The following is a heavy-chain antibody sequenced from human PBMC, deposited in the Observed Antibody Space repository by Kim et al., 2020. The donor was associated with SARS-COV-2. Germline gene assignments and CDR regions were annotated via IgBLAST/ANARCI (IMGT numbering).Heavy chain of an antibody. Sequence: SVKVSCKASGGTFSSYAISWVRQAPGQGLEWMGGIIPIFGTANYAQKFQVRVTITADESTSTAYMELSSLRSEDTAVYYCARGLGGSYQLVDYWGQGTLVTVSS. V-gene: IGHV1-69*13. J-gene: IGHJ4*02. CDR2: IIPIFGTA. D-gene: IGHD1-26*01. CDR3: ARGLGGSYQLVDY. CDR1: GGTFSSYA.